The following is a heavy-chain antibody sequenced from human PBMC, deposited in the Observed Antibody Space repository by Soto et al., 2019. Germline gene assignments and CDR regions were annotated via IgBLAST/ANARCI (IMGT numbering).Heavy chain of an antibody. V-gene: IGHV3-30*18. J-gene: IGHJ4*02. CDR2: ISYDGSNK. CDR3: ANSLPH. Sequence: QVQLVESGGGVVQPGRSLRLSCAASGFTFSSYGMHWVRQAPGKGLEWVAVISYDGSNKYYADSVKGRFTISRDNSKNTLYLQMTSLRAEDTAVYYCANSLPHWGQGTLVTVSS. CDR1: GFTFSSYG.